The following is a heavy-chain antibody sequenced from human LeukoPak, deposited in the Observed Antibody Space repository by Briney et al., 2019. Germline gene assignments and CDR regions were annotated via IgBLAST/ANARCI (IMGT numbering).Heavy chain of an antibody. Sequence: SGPTLVNPTQTLTLTCTFSGFSLSTNGVAVGWFRQPPGGALEWLALIYWNDGKYYSPSLKSRLTIAKDTSKHQVVLTMTNMDPVDTATFYCARRRSPSDGDWFDPWGQGTLVTVSS. V-gene: IGHV2-5*01. D-gene: IGHD4-17*01. CDR2: IYWNDGK. CDR1: GFSLSTNGVA. J-gene: IGHJ5*02. CDR3: ARRRSPSDGDWFDP.